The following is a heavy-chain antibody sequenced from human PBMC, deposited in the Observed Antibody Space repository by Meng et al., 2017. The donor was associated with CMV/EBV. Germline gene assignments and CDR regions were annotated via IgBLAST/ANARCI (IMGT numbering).Heavy chain of an antibody. CDR2: IYYSGST. Sequence: QLQLQEPGPGLVKPSETLSLTCTVSGGPISSSSYYWGWIRQPPGKGLEWIGSIYYSGSTYYNPSLKSRVTISVDTSKNQSSLKLSSVTAADTAVYYCARDLSLVATITPNWFDPWGQGTLVTVSS. CDR1: GGPISSSSYY. V-gene: IGHV4-39*07. D-gene: IGHD5-12*01. CDR3: ARDLSLVATITPNWFDP. J-gene: IGHJ5*02.